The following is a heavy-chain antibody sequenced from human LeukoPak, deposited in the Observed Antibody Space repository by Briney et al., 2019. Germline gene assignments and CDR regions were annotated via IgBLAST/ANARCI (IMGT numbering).Heavy chain of an antibody. J-gene: IGHJ3*02. CDR2: ISGSGGRT. D-gene: IGHD3-10*01. V-gene: IGHV3-23*01. Sequence: GGSLTLSCAVSGFTFSSYAMSWVRQAQGNGMEWDSAISGSGGRTYYAASVKGPFTISRDNSTNTLYLQMNSPRAEDTAVYHCAKTITMVRGVSWDAFDIWGQGTMVTVSS. CDR1: GFTFSSYA. CDR3: AKTITMVRGVSWDAFDI.